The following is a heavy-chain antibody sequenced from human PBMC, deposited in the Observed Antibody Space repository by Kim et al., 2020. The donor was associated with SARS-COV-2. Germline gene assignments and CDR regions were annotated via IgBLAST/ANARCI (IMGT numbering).Heavy chain of an antibody. Sequence: SETLSLTCAVYGGSFSGYYWSWIRQPPGKGLEWIGEINHSGSTNYNPSLKSRVTISVDTSKNQFSLKLSSVTAADTAVYYCARGSGYSYGYPVRYWGQGTLVTVSS. J-gene: IGHJ4*02. D-gene: IGHD5-18*01. CDR1: GGSFSGYY. CDR2: INHSGST. V-gene: IGHV4-34*01. CDR3: ARGSGYSYGYPVRY.